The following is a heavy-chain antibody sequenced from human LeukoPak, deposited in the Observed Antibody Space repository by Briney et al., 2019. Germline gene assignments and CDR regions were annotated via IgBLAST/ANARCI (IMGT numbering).Heavy chain of an antibody. CDR2: INPSGGST. V-gene: IGHV1-46*01. Sequence: ASVKVSCKASGYTFTSYYMHWVRQAPGRGLEWMGIINPSGGSTSYAQKFQGRVTMTRDTSTSTVYMELSSLRSEDTAVYYCARMYSSSYYYYYGMDVWGQGTTVTVSS. CDR3: ARMYSSSYYYYYGMDV. D-gene: IGHD6-6*01. CDR1: GYTFTSYY. J-gene: IGHJ6*02.